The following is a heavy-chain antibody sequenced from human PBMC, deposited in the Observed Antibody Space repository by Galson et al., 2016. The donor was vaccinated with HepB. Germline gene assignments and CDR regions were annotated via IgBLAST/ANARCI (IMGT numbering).Heavy chain of an antibody. CDR2: ISSSSSTV. V-gene: IGHV3-48*02. Sequence: SLRLSCAASGFTFSSYDMNWVRQAPGKGLEWVSYISSSSSTVYYAASVKGRFTLSRAPAPTSLYLQMNSLRDEDTAVYYCARRFGYWGQGTLVTVSS. CDR1: GFTFSSYD. CDR3: ARRFGY. J-gene: IGHJ4*02.